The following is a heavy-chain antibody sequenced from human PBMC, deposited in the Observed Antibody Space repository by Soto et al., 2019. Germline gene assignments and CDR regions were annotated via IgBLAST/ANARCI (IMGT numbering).Heavy chain of an antibody. CDR3: ARGGYSYGYGMDV. Sequence: PSETLSLTCAVYGGSFSGYYWIWIRQPPGKGLEWIGEINHSGSTNYNPSLKSRVTISVDTSKNQFSLKLSSVTAADTAVYYCARGGYSYGYGMDVWGQGTTVTVSS. CDR1: GGSFSGYY. V-gene: IGHV4-34*01. D-gene: IGHD5-18*01. CDR2: INHSGST. J-gene: IGHJ6*02.